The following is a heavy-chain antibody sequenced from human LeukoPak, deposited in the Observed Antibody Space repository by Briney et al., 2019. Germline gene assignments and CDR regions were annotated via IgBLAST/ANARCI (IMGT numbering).Heavy chain of an antibody. CDR2: ISGSGGYT. CDR3: AKTLGFSGLGVDY. CDR1: GFTFSSYA. Sequence: GGSLRLSCGASGFTFSSYAMSWVRQAPGKGLEWVSGISGSGGYTYYADSGKGRFTISREISKNTLYLQMNSLRAEDTAVYYCAKTLGFSGLGVDYWGQGTLVTVSS. D-gene: IGHD2-15*01. V-gene: IGHV3-23*01. J-gene: IGHJ4*02.